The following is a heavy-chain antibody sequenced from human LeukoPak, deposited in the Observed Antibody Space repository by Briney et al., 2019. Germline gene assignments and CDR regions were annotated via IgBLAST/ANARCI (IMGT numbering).Heavy chain of an antibody. J-gene: IGHJ4*02. V-gene: IGHV1-8*01. CDR1: GYTFTYND. Sequence: ASVKVSCKASGYTFTYNDVNWVRQATGQGLGWMGWMNPGTGDTGNAPRFQGRHAMTADTSIKTAYMELSGLTSDDTAVYYCGRGRAAADWGQGTLVTVSS. CDR3: GRGRAAAD. D-gene: IGHD2-15*01. CDR2: MNPGTGDT.